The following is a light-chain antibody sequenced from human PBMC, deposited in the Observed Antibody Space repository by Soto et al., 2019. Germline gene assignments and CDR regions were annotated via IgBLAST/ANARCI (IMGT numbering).Light chain of an antibody. J-gene: IGKJ3*01. V-gene: IGKV3D-15*01. CDR2: GAS. Sequence: EIVLTQSPGTLSLSPGERATRSCRASQSASSSYLAWYQQKPGQAPRLLIYGASNRATGIPARFSGSGSGTEFTLTISSLQSEDFAVYFCQQYNNWPPVTFGPGTKVDNK. CDR1: QSASSSY. CDR3: QQYNNWPPVT.